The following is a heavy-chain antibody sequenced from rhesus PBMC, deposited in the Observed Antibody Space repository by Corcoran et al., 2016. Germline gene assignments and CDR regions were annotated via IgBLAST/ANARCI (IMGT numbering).Heavy chain of an antibody. D-gene: IGHD5-42*01. V-gene: IGHV4-99*01. CDR3: VRGTPPDN. Sequence: QVQLQESGPGLVKPSETLSLTCSVSGYSLRTGHFWGWIRKPPGKGLGYIGYFSGPTGSFYFYNSSLDSRVSISKDTSTNMFFLTLSSVTAADTAVYFCVRGTPPDNWGQGVLVTVSS. J-gene: IGHJ4*01. CDR2: FSGPTGSF. CDR1: GYSLRTGHF.